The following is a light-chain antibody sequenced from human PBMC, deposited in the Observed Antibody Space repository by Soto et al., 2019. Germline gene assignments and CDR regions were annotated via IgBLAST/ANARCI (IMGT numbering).Light chain of an antibody. CDR2: EVI. J-gene: IGLJ1*01. V-gene: IGLV2-14*03. CDR1: SGDIGAHNF. CDR3: NSYTSTNAFV. Sequence: QPALTQAACVSGSPGQAITVSWGGTSGDIGAHNFVSWYQQHPGKAPKLIIYEVINRPSGVSDRFSGSKSGNTASLPISGLQSEDEADYYCNSYTSTNAFVFASGPKVIVL.